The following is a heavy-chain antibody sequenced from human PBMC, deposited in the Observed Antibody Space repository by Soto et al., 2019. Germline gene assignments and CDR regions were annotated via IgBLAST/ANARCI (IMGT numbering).Heavy chain of an antibody. CDR1: GFTFSRYS. CDR3: AKTSLRVYYYCMDV. Sequence: PGGSLRLSCAASGFTFSRYSMNWVRQAPGKGLEWVSHISGSSSTIYYTDSVKGRFTVSRDNAKNSIYLQMNSLRDEDTAVYFCAKTSLRVYYYCMDVWGQGTTVTVSS. J-gene: IGHJ6*02. V-gene: IGHV3-48*02. CDR2: ISGSSSTI.